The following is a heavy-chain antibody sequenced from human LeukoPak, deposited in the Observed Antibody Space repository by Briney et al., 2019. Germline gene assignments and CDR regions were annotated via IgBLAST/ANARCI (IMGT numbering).Heavy chain of an antibody. V-gene: IGHV3-23*01. D-gene: IGHD2-21*01. Sequence: GGSLRLSCAASGFTFSSYAMSWVRQAPGKGLEWVSAISGSGGSTYYADSVKGRFTISRDNSKNTLYLQMNSLRVEDTAVYVXXXXXXXXXXXXXXXKCYYDACDIWGQGTVVTVAS. CDR1: GFTFSSYA. J-gene: IGHJ3*02. CDR2: ISGSGGST. CDR3: XXXXXXXXXXXXXXKCYYDACDI.